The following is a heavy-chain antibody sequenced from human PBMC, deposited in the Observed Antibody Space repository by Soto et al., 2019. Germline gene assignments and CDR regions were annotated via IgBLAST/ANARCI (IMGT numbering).Heavy chain of an antibody. CDR2: IYYSGST. J-gene: IGHJ5*01. CDR1: GGSISSSSYY. CDR3: VRSKGGWYADYRHNLFDP. V-gene: IGHV4-39*01. D-gene: IGHD6-19*01. Sequence: SETLSLTCTVSGGSISSSSYYWGWIRQPPGKGLEWIGSIYYSGSTYYNPSLKSRVTISVDTSKNQFSLRLSSVTAADTAVYYCVRSKGGWYADYRHNLFDPWGQGILVTVSS.